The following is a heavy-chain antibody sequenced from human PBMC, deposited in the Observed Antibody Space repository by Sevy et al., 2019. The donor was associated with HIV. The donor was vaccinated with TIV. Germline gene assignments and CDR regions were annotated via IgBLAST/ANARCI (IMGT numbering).Heavy chain of an antibody. CDR1: GFTFSSYA. CDR2: ISGSGGST. CDR3: AKDAFTSIAVAGTDAFDI. D-gene: IGHD6-19*01. Sequence: GGSLRLSCAASGFTFSSYAMSWVRQAPGKGLEWVSAISGSGGSTYYADSVKGRFTISRDNSKNTLYLQINSLRAEDTVVYYCAKDAFTSIAVAGTDAFDIWGQGTMVTVSS. V-gene: IGHV3-23*01. J-gene: IGHJ3*02.